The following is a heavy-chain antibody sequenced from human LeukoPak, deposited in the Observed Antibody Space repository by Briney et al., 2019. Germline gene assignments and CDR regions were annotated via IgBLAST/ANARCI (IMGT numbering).Heavy chain of an antibody. CDR1: GYTFSIYG. CDR2: IKPSGGST. J-gene: IGHJ4*02. Sequence: GASVKVSCKASGYTFSIYGFSWVRQAPGQGLEWMGIIKPSGGSTTNAQKFQGRVTMTRDMSTSTVYMEVYSLNSEDTAVYYCARDADSSGWDGIDYWGQGTLVTVSS. D-gene: IGHD6-19*01. V-gene: IGHV1-46*01. CDR3: ARDADSSGWDGIDY.